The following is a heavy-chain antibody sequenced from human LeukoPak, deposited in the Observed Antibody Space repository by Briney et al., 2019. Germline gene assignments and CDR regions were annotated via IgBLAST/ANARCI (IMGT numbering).Heavy chain of an antibody. D-gene: IGHD3-22*01. V-gene: IGHV3-7*01. Sequence: GGSLRLSCAASGLTFSSYWMSWVRQAPGKGLEWVANIRQDGNEKYYVDSVKGRFTISRDNAKNSLYLQMNSLRAEDTAVYYCARAGDTMIVVVPFDYWGQGTLVTVSS. CDR1: GLTFSSYW. J-gene: IGHJ4*02. CDR2: IRQDGNEK. CDR3: ARAGDTMIVVVPFDY.